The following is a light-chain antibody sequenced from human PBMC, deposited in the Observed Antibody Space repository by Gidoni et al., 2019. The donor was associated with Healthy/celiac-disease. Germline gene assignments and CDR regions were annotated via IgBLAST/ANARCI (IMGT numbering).Light chain of an antibody. CDR3: QAWDSSTVV. CDR1: NVGDKY. CDR2: QDS. V-gene: IGLV3-1*01. J-gene: IGLJ2*01. Sequence: SYELTQPPSVSVSPGQTASITCSGDNVGDKYACWYQQKPGQSPVLVIYQDSKRPSGIPERFSGSNSGNTATLTISGTQAMDEADYYCQAWDSSTVVFGGGTKLTVL.